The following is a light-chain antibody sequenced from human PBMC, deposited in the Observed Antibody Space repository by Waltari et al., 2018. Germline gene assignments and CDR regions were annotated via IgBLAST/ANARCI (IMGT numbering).Light chain of an antibody. J-gene: IGLJ1*01. Sequence: QSVLTQPPSASGTPGQRVSISCSGSHATLGSNHLYWYQQFPGMAPKLPTYRNTQRPSGVPDRFSGSKFGTSASLAISGLRSEDEAVYYCASWDDSHYVFGTGTKVTVL. CDR1: HATLGSNH. CDR2: RNT. V-gene: IGLV1-47*01. CDR3: ASWDDSHYV.